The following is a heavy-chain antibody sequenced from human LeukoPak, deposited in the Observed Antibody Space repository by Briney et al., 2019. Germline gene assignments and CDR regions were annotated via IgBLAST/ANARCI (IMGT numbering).Heavy chain of an antibody. Sequence: SETLSLTCTVSGGSISSYYWSWIRQPPGKGLEWIGYIYYSGSTNYNPSLKSRVTISVDTSKNHFSLKLSSVTAADTAVYYCARGGSSGQGTLDYWGQGTLVTVSS. CDR1: GGSISSYY. V-gene: IGHV4-59*01. CDR3: ARGGSSGQGTLDY. J-gene: IGHJ4*02. D-gene: IGHD6-19*01. CDR2: IYYSGST.